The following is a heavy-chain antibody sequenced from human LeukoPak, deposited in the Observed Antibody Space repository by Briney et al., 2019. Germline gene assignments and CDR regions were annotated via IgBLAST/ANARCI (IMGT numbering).Heavy chain of an antibody. Sequence: KTGGSLRLSCAASGLTFSRYSINWVCQAPGKGLEWVSSISGDGNYIYYADSMKGRFTVSRDNAKNSLYLQMDSLRDEDTAVYYCARGHSGSYQRTDAFDIWGQGTMVTVSS. J-gene: IGHJ3*02. CDR1: GLTFSRYS. CDR3: ARGHSGSYQRTDAFDI. CDR2: ISGDGNYI. D-gene: IGHD1-26*01. V-gene: IGHV3-21*01.